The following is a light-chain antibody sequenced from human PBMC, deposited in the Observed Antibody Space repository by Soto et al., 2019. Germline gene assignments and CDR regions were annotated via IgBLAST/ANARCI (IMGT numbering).Light chain of an antibody. V-gene: IGLV2-14*01. CDR1: SSDVGGYNY. CDR2: EVS. J-gene: IGLJ1*01. Sequence: QSVLTQPASVSGSPGQSIAISCTGTSSDVGGYNYVSWYQQHPGKAPKLMINEVSDRPSGVSDRFSGSKSVNTPSLTISGLQAEDEIDYYSMTFTSSSTFVFETGTKVTV. CDR3: MTFTSSSTFV.